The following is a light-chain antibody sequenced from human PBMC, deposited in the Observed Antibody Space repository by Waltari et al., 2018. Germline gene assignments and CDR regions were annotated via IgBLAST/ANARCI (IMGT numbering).Light chain of an antibody. J-gene: IGKJ2*03. V-gene: IGKV3-15*01. CDR2: GAS. Sequence: EIVLTQSPATLSLSPGARATLSCRASQSVSSSLAWYQQKPGQAPRLLIYGASSRATGIPDRFSGSGSGTDFTLTISSLEPEDFAVYYCQQYSNWPQYSFGQGTKVEIK. CDR3: QQYSNWPQYS. CDR1: QSVSSS.